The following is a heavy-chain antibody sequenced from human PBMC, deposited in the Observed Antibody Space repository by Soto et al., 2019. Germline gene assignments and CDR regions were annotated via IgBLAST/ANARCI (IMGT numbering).Heavy chain of an antibody. CDR1: GFIFSNAW. D-gene: IGHD2-2*01. Sequence: GGSLRLSCAASGFIFSNAWINWVRQAPGKGLEWVGRVKSKTDGGTTDFAAPVKGRFAISRDDPKNMVYLEMNSLKTEDAAIFYFPTDSYMPKIIAGFDYWGHGTLVPVSP. CDR2: VKSKTDGGTT. V-gene: IGHV3-15*07. J-gene: IGHJ4*01. CDR3: PTDSYMPKIIAGFDY.